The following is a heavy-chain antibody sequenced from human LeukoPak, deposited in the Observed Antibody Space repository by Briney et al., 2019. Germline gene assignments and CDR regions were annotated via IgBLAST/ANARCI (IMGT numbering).Heavy chain of an antibody. CDR1: GGTFSSYA. CDR2: IIPIFGTA. Sequence: ASVKVSCKASGGTFSSYAISWVRQAPGQGLEWMGGIIPIFGTANYAQKFQGRVTITADESTSTAYMELSSLRSEDTAVYYCARDHDYGDYLPLDYWGQGTLVTVSS. CDR3: ARDHDYGDYLPLDY. J-gene: IGHJ4*02. D-gene: IGHD4-17*01. V-gene: IGHV1-69*13.